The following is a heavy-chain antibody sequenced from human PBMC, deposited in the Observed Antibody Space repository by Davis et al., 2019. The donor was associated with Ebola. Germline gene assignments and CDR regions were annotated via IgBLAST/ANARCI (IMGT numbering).Heavy chain of an antibody. CDR1: GFTFSSYA. D-gene: IGHD4-23*01. V-gene: IGHV4-34*01. Sequence: GSLRLSCAASGFTFSSYAMSWVRQAPGKGLEWIGEINESGSTNYNPSLKSRVIISVDTSRKQFSLKLNSVTAADTAVYYCARVWLRWRYYGMDVWGKGTTVTVSS. CDR2: INESGST. J-gene: IGHJ6*04. CDR3: ARVWLRWRYYGMDV.